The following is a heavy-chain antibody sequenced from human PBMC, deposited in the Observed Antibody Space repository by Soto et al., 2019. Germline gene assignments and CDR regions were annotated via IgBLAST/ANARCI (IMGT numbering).Heavy chain of an antibody. V-gene: IGHV3-9*01. D-gene: IGHD6-13*01. Sequence: EVPLVESGGGLVQPGRSLRLSCAASGFTFDDYAMHWVRQPPGKGLEWVSGITWNSGIIGYADSVKGRLTISRENAKNSLYLQMNSLRPEDTALYYCAKDQGYSTSYYGYVDLWGRGTLVTVSS. CDR2: ITWNSGII. CDR1: GFTFDDYA. J-gene: IGHJ2*01. CDR3: AKDQGYSTSYYGYVDL.